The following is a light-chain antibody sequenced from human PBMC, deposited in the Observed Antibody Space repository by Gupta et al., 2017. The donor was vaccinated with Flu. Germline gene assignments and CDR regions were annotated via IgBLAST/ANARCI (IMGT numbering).Light chain of an antibody. CDR3: QYYGHSL. CDR2: GAS. V-gene: IGKV3-20*01. J-gene: IGKJ4*01. CDR1: QTVTSSY. Sequence: EIVLTQSPGTLSLSPGERATLSCRATQTVTSSYLAWYHQKPGQAPRLLIYGASSRATGIPERFSGSGSGAEFTLTISRLEPEDFGVYYCQYYGHSLFGGGTKVEIK.